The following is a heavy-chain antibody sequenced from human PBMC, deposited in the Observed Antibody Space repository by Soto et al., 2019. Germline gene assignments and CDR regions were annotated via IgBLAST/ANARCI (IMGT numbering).Heavy chain of an antibody. Sequence: ASVKVSCKASGYTFTGYYMHWVRQAPGQGLEWMGWINPNSGDTNYAQKFQGWVTMTRDTSTSTAYMELSSLRSDDTAVYYCARASSSSSSYYSDYWGQGTLVTVSS. J-gene: IGHJ4*02. CDR3: ARASSSSSSYYSDY. D-gene: IGHD6-6*01. CDR1: GYTFTGYY. CDR2: INPNSGDT. V-gene: IGHV1-2*04.